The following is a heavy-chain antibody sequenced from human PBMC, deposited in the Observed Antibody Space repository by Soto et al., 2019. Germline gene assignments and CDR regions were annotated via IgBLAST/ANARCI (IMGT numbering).Heavy chain of an antibody. V-gene: IGHV4-30-4*01. CDR1: GGSISSGDYY. Sequence: PSETLSLTCTVSGGSISSGDYYWSWIRQPPGKGLEWIGYIYYSGSTYYNPSLKSRVTMSVDTSKNQFSLKLTSVTAADTAVYYCARDRGGFYGSGRFVYWGQGTLVTVSS. J-gene: IGHJ4*02. D-gene: IGHD3-10*01. CDR3: ARDRGGFYGSGRFVY. CDR2: IYYSGST.